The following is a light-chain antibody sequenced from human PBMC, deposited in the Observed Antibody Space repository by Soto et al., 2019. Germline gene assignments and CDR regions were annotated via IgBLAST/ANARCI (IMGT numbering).Light chain of an antibody. CDR3: QQRSDWIT. CDR1: QSVSSSY. J-gene: IGKJ5*01. CDR2: GAS. Sequence: EIVLTQSPGTLSLSPGERATLSCRASQSVSSSYLAWYQQKPGQAPRLLIYGASNRATGIPDRFSGSGSGTDFTLTISRLEPEDFAVYYCQQRSDWITFGQGTRLEIK. V-gene: IGKV3D-20*02.